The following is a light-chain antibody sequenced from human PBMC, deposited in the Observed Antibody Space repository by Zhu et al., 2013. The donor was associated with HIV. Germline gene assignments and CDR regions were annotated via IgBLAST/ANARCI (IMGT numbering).Light chain of an antibody. CDR1: RSISDY. J-gene: IGKJ2*03. V-gene: IGKV1-17*01. CDR2: RAS. CDR3: LHHSTYPYC. Sequence: DIQMTQSPSSLSTSVGDRVIITCRASRSISDYLNWYQQKPGIAPKRLIYRASTLHSGVPSRFIGSGSGTEFTLTISSLQPEDFATYYCLHHSTYPYCFGQGTKLEIK.